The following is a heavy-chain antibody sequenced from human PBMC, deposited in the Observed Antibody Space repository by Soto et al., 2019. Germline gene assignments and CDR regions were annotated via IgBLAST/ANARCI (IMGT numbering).Heavy chain of an antibody. J-gene: IGHJ4*02. Sequence: PGGSLRLSCAASGFTFSSYGMHWVRQAPGKGLEWVAVIWYDGSNKYYADSVKGRFTISRDNSKNTLYLQMNSLRAEDTAVYYCARGVYDGTYYFDYWGQGTLVTVSS. V-gene: IGHV3-33*01. CDR2: IWYDGSNK. CDR1: GFTFSSYG. CDR3: ARGVYDGTYYFDY. D-gene: IGHD1-1*01.